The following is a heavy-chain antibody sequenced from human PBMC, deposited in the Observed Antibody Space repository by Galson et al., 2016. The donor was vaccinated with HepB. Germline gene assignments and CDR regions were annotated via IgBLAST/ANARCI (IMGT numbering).Heavy chain of an antibody. Sequence: SLRLSCAASGFTFSSYSMSWVRQAPGKGLEWVSAISASGGRTYYADSVKGRFTISRDNPNNTVFLQMNSLRAEDTAVYYCASTTPPGIAVAAKYYSYYGLDVWGHGTTVTVSS. CDR3: ASTTPPGIAVAAKYYSYYGLDV. D-gene: IGHD6-19*01. CDR2: ISASGGRT. V-gene: IGHV3-23*01. J-gene: IGHJ6*02. CDR1: GFTFSSYS.